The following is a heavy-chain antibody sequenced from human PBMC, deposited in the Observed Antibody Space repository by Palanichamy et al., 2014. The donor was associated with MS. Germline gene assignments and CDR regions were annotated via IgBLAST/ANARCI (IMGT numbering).Heavy chain of an antibody. CDR1: GFSFTSYG. D-gene: IGHD6-13*01. CDR3: ARDSQLGLGVLDY. CDR2: IWYDGSNK. Sequence: QVQLAESGGGVVQPGSSLRLSCAASGFSFTSYGFQWVRQAPGKGLEWVAVIWYDGSNKYYVDSVKGRFTVSRDDSKNTLYLQMNTLRVEDTARYYCARDSQLGLGVLDYWGQGTLVTVSS. J-gene: IGHJ4*02. V-gene: IGHV3-33*01.